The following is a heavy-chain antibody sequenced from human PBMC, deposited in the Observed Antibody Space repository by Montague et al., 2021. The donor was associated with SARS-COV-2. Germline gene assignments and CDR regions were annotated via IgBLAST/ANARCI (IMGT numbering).Heavy chain of an antibody. V-gene: IGHV4-59*01. CDR2: IYHTGST. D-gene: IGHD2-2*02. CDR1: GGSFSGYY. CDR3: ARDLSRAFCDGSSCDTENWFDP. J-gene: IGHJ5*02. Sequence: SETLSLTCAVYGGSFSGYYWTWIRQSPGKGLEWIGSIYHTGSTVYNPSLRSRVTILIATSKNQFSLKMTSVTTADRAVYFCARDLSRAFCDGSSCDTENWFDPWGKGTLVTVSS.